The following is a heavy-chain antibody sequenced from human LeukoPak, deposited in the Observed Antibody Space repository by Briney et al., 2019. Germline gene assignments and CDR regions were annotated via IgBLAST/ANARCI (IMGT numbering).Heavy chain of an antibody. Sequence: SQTLSLTCTVSGGSISSYYWSWIRQPARKGREWMGYIYYSGSTNYNPSLKSRVTISVDTSKNQFSLKLSSVTAADTAVYYCARDLRVYYYDSITAFDIWGQGTMVTVSS. CDR3: ARDLRVYYYDSITAFDI. D-gene: IGHD3-22*01. CDR1: GGSISSYY. CDR2: IYYSGST. V-gene: IGHV4-59*01. J-gene: IGHJ3*02.